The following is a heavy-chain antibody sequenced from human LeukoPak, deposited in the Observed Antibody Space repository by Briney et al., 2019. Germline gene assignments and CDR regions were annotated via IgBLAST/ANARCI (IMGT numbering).Heavy chain of an antibody. Sequence: GASVKVSCKASGYTFTSYGISWVRQAPGQGLEWMGWISAYNGNTTYAQKLQGRVTMTTDTSTSTAYMELRSLRSDDTAVYYCASSREYYDILTGDYYYYGMDVWGQGTTVTVSS. CDR2: ISAYNGNT. V-gene: IGHV1-18*01. CDR1: GYTFTSYG. CDR3: ASSREYYDILTGDYYYYGMDV. J-gene: IGHJ6*02. D-gene: IGHD3-9*01.